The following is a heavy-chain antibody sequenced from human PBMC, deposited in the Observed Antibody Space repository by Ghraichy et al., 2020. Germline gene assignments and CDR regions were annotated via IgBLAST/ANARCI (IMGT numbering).Heavy chain of an antibody. CDR3: SRSLDY. Sequence: WGSLRLSCAASGFTFSSYWMDWVRQAPGKGLEWVANIKQDGSQRYYVDSVKGRFTISRDNAKNSMYLQMNSLRAEDTAVYYCSRSLDYWGQGTLVTVSS. J-gene: IGHJ4*02. CDR2: IKQDGSQR. CDR1: GFTFSSYW. V-gene: IGHV3-7*01.